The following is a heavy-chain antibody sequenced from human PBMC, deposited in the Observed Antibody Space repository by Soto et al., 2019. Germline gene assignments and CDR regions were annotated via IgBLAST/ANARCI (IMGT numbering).Heavy chain of an antibody. CDR2: INHSGST. CDR3: ARTGYYDFWSGYYGFDY. J-gene: IGHJ4*02. V-gene: IGHV4-34*01. Sequence: QVQLQQWGAGLLKPSETLSLTCAVYGGSFSGYYWSWIRQPPGQGLEWIGEINHSGSTNYHPSLKSRVTISVDTSKNQFSLKLSSVTAADTAVYYCARTGYYDFWSGYYGFDYWGQGTLVTVSS. D-gene: IGHD3-3*01. CDR1: GGSFSGYY.